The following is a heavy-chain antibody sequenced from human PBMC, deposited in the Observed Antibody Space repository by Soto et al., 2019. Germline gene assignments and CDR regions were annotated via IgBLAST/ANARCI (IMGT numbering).Heavy chain of an antibody. D-gene: IGHD6-6*01. J-gene: IGHJ4*02. CDR3: ARRPLAARPDFYDY. CDR2: ISSSSSYI. CDR1: GFTFSSYS. Sequence: SGGSLRLSCAASGFTFSSYSMNWVRQAPGKGLEWVSSISSSSSYIYYADSVKGRFTISRDNAKNSLYLQMNSLRAEDTAVYYCARRPLAARPDFYDYWGQGTLVTVSS. V-gene: IGHV3-21*01.